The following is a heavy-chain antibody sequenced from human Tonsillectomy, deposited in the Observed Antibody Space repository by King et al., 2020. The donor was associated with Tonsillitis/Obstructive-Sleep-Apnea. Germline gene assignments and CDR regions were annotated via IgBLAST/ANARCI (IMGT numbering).Heavy chain of an antibody. V-gene: IGHV1-69*01. CDR2: SIPVFGTP. Sequence: VQLVESGAEVKKPGSSVRVSCKPSGGTFNTYPIIWVRQAPGQGLEWMGGSIPVFGTPNYAKKVHGRVTITADESTSTAYMELSSLRSEDTAVYYCARGSRTTDYYYYHYMDVWGKGTTVTVSS. CDR3: ARGSRTTDYYYYHYMDV. CDR1: GGTFNTYP. D-gene: IGHD4-11*01. J-gene: IGHJ6*03.